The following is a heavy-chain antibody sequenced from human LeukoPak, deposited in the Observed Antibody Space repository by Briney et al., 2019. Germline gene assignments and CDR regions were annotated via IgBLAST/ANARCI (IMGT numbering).Heavy chain of an antibody. V-gene: IGHV4-31*03. Sequence: SETLSPTCTVSGGSISSGGYYWSWIRQHPGKGLEWIGYTYYSGSTYYNPSLKSRVTISVDTSKNQFSLKLSSVTAADTAVYYCARSQQSDAFDIWGQGTMVTVSS. CDR3: ARSQQSDAFDI. J-gene: IGHJ3*02. D-gene: IGHD6-13*01. CDR1: GGSISSGGYY. CDR2: TYYSGST.